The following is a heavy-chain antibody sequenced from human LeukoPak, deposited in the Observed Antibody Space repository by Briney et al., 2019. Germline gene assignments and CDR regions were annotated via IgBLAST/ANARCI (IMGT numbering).Heavy chain of an antibody. V-gene: IGHV1-2*02. Sequence: ASVKVSCKASGYTFTGYYMHWVRQAPGQGLEWMGWINPNSGGTNYAQKFQGRVTMTTDTSTSTAYMELRSLRSDDTAVYYCGRDIFAGTMVRGVYDAFDIWGQGTMVTVSS. CDR2: INPNSGGT. CDR3: GRDIFAGTMVRGVYDAFDI. D-gene: IGHD3-10*01. CDR1: GYTFTGYY. J-gene: IGHJ3*02.